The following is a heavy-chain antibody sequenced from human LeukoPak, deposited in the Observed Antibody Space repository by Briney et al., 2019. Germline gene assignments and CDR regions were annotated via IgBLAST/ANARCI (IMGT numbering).Heavy chain of an antibody. J-gene: IGHJ4*02. Sequence: RGESLNISCKGSGYRFISYWIGWVRQMPGKGLEWMGIIYPGDSNTRYSPSFQGQVTISADKSISTAYLQWSSLKASDTAMYYCARQLGATLYFDYWGQGTQVTVSS. CDR1: GYRFISYW. D-gene: IGHD1-26*01. CDR2: IYPGDSNT. V-gene: IGHV5-51*01. CDR3: ARQLGATLYFDY.